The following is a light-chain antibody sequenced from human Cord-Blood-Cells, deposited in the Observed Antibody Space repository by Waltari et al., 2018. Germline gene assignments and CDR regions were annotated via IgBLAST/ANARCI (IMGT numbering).Light chain of an antibody. CDR2: EGS. Sequence: QSALTQPASVSGSPGQSITISCTGTSSDVWRYNLVSWYQQHPGKAPKLMIYEGSKRHSGVSNRFSGSKSGNTASLTSSGLQAEDEADYYCCSYAGSSTWVFGGGTKLTVL. CDR3: CSYAGSSTWV. CDR1: SSDVWRYNL. V-gene: IGLV2-23*01. J-gene: IGLJ3*02.